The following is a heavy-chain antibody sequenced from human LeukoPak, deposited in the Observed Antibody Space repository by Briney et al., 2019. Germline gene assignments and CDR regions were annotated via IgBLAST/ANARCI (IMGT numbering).Heavy chain of an antibody. J-gene: IGHJ6*03. CDR2: IWSDGSSE. V-gene: IGHV3-33*06. CDR3: AKGLYCSCTSCYFGNYYYYYMDV. CDR1: GFTFSSYG. D-gene: IGHD2-2*01. Sequence: GRSLRLSCAASGFTFSSYGMHWVRQAPGKGLEWVAVIWSDGSSEKYADSVKGRFTISRDNSKNTLYLQMNSLRAEDTALYYCAKGLYCSCTSCYFGNYYYYYMDVWGKGTTVTVSS.